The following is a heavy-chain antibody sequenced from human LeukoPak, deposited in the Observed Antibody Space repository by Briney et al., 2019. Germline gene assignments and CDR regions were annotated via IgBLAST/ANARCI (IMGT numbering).Heavy chain of an antibody. CDR1: GGSISSYY. CDR3: ARLGVPAAHYYYYYMDV. J-gene: IGHJ6*03. CDR2: IYTSGST. D-gene: IGHD2-2*01. Sequence: SETLSLTCTVSGGSISSYYWSWIRQPAGKGLEWIGRIYTSGSTNYNPSLKSRVTMSVDTSKNQFSLKLSSVTAADTAVYHCARLGVPAAHYYYYYMDVWGKGTTVTVSS. V-gene: IGHV4-4*07.